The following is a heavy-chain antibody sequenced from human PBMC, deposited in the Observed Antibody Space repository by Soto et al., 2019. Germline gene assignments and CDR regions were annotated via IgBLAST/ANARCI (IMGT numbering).Heavy chain of an antibody. V-gene: IGHV3-30-3*01. CDR3: ARDYDSSGYPRYYFDY. CDR1: GFTFSSYA. CDR2: MSYDGNTK. Sequence: PGGSLRLSCAASGFTFSSYAMHWVRQAPGKGLEWVGVMSYDGNTKYYADSVKGRFTISRDNSKNTLYLQMNSLRAEDTAVYYCARDYDSSGYPRYYFDYWGQGTLVTVSS. J-gene: IGHJ4*02. D-gene: IGHD3-22*01.